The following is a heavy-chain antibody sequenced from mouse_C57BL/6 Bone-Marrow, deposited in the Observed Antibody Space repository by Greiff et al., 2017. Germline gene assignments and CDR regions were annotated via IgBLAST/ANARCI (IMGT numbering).Heavy chain of an antibody. CDR3: ARSKNGYSWFAY. CDR2: INPGSGGT. D-gene: IGHD2-14*01. V-gene: IGHV1-54*01. J-gene: IGHJ3*01. Sequence: QVQLQQSGAELVRPGTSVKVSCKASGYAFTNYLIEWVKQRPGQGLEWIGVINPGSGGTNYNEKFKGKATLTADKSSSTAYMQLSSLTSEDSAVYFCARSKNGYSWFAYWGQGTLVTVSA. CDR1: GYAFTNYL.